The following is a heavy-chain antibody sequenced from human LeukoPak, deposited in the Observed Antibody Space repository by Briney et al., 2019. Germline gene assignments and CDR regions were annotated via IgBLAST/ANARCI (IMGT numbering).Heavy chain of an antibody. CDR3: VKNGWLDY. J-gene: IGHJ4*02. D-gene: IGHD6-19*01. Sequence: GGSLRLSCAASGFTISTYGMSWARQAPGKGLEWVAYISTSGDSTKYADSVEGRFTISRDNVENSLYLLMNSLRVDDTAVYYCVKNGWLDYWGQGIVVTVSP. V-gene: IGHV3-21*01. CDR2: ISTSGDST. CDR1: GFTISTYG.